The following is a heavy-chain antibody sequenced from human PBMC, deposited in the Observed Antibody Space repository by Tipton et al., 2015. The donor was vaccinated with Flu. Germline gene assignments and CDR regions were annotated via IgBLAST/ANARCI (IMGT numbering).Heavy chain of an antibody. D-gene: IGHD6-13*01. CDR2: VHYSGSS. CDR3: ARDPGSRMFDP. J-gene: IGHJ5*02. V-gene: IGHV4-59*12. Sequence: TLSLTCTVSGDSISTYYWSWIRRPPGRGLEWIGYVHYSGSSNYNPSLKSRVTISVDTSKNQFSLKVSSVTAADTAVYYCARDPGSRMFDPWGQGTLVTVSS. CDR1: GDSISTYY.